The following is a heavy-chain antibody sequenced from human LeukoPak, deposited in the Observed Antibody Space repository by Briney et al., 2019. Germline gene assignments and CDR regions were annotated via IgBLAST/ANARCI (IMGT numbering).Heavy chain of an antibody. V-gene: IGHV3-30*18. CDR3: AKGGHYYYDSTTFDY. CDR1: GFTFSSYG. Sequence: PARSLRLSCAAYGFTFSSYGMHWVRQAPGKWLEWEAVIPYDGSNKYYADSMKGRFTISRDNSKNTLYLQMNSLRAEDTAVYYCAKGGHYYYDSTTFDYWGQGTLVTVSS. J-gene: IGHJ4*02. D-gene: IGHD3-22*01. CDR2: IPYDGSNK.